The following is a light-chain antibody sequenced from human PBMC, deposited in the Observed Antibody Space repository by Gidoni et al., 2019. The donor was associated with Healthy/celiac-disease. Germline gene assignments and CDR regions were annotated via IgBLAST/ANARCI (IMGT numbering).Light chain of an antibody. CDR1: QSISSW. CDR3: QQYNSYSPLT. V-gene: IGKV1-5*03. Sequence: DIQMTQSPSTLSASVGDRVTITCRASQSISSWLAWYQQKPGKDPKLLIYKASSLESGVPSSFSGSGSGTEFTITISSLQPDDFATYYCQQYNSYSPLTFGGGTKVEIK. CDR2: KAS. J-gene: IGKJ4*01.